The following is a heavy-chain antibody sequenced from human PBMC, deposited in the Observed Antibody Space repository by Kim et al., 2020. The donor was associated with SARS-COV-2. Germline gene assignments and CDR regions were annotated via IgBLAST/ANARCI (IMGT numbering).Heavy chain of an antibody. CDR3: ALLGDSTPGGGWFDP. D-gene: IGHD6-13*01. J-gene: IGHJ5*02. CDR2: IIPIFGTA. Sequence: SVKVSCKASGGTFSSYAISWVRQAPGQGLEWMGGIIPIFGTANYAQKFQGRVTITADESTSTAYMELSSLRSEDTAVYYCALLGDSTPGGGWFDPWGQGTLVTVSS. V-gene: IGHV1-69*13. CDR1: GGTFSSYA.